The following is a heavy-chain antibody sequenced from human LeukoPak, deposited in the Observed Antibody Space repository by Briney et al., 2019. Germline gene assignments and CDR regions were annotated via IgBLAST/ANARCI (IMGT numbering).Heavy chain of an antibody. CDR3: AKGKDSVAGATNDY. J-gene: IGHJ4*02. CDR1: GFTFSDYW. Sequence: QPGGSLRLSCAVSGFTFSDYWMTWVRQAPGKGLEWVASIKYDGSEKFYVDSVRGRFTISRDNAKNSLYLQMNSLRAEDTAVYYCAKGKDSVAGATNDYWGQGTLVTVSS. D-gene: IGHD6-19*01. CDR2: IKYDGSEK. V-gene: IGHV3-7*04.